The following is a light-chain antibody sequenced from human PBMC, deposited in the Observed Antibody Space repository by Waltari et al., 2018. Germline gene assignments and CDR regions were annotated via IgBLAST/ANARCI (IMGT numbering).Light chain of an antibody. V-gene: IGKV1-5*03. Sequence: DIQMTQSPSTLSASVGDRVTITCRASQRITNWLAWYQQKPGMAPKLLIDGVSTLESGVPSRCSGSGSGAEFTLTISSLQPDDFATYYCQYYNNYELTFGGGTKVEIK. J-gene: IGKJ4*01. CDR3: QYYNNYELT. CDR1: QRITNW. CDR2: GVS.